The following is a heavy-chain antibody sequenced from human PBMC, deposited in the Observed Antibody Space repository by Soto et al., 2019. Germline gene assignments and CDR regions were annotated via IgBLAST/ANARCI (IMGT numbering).Heavy chain of an antibody. Sequence: PSETLSLTCTVSGGSISSYYWSWIRQPPGKGLEWIGYIYYSGSTNYNPSLKSRVTISVDTSKNQFSLKLSSVTAADTAVYYCARCRGLGPVWGSYRSYYFDYWGQGTLVTVSS. CDR3: ARCRGLGPVWGSYRSYYFDY. D-gene: IGHD3-16*02. CDR1: GGSISSYY. V-gene: IGHV4-59*01. J-gene: IGHJ4*02. CDR2: IYYSGST.